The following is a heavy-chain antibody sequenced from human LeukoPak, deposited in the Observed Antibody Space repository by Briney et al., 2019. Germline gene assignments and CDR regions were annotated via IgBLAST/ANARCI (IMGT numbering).Heavy chain of an antibody. CDR3: ARLPGYYYDMDV. V-gene: IGHV1-2*02. J-gene: IGHJ6*02. CDR2: INPNSGGP. CDR1: GYTFTGYY. Sequence: AAVPVSFMASGYTFTGYYMHWLRPATGQGLNWMGWINPNSGGPNYAQKFQGRVTITSDTSISTAYMELRRLRSDVTSVCSCARLPGYYYDMDVWGQGTTVTVSS.